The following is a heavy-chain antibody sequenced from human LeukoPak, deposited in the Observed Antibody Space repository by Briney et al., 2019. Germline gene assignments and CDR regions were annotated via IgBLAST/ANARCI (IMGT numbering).Heavy chain of an antibody. CDR2: ISYDGSKK. CDR3: AKGGSQFDY. V-gene: IGHV3-30*18. Sequence: GGSLRLSCAASGFTFSSYGMHWVRQAPGKGLEWVAVISYDGSKKYYADSVKGRFTISRDNSKNTLYLQMNSLRAEDTAVYYCAKGGSQFDYWGQGTLVTVSS. CDR1: GFTFSSYG. D-gene: IGHD3-16*01. J-gene: IGHJ4*02.